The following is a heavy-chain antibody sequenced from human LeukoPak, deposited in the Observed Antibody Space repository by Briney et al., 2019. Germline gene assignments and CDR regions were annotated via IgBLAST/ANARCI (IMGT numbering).Heavy chain of an antibody. D-gene: IGHD3-3*01. CDR3: ATAPTRDFWSGYPALGFDY. Sequence: ASVKVSCKASGGTFSSYAISWVRQAPGQGLEWMGGIIPIFGTANYAQKFQGRVTITADESTSTAYMELSSLRSEDTAVYYCATAPTRDFWSGYPALGFDYWGQGTLVTVSS. CDR1: GGTFSSYA. J-gene: IGHJ4*02. V-gene: IGHV1-69*01. CDR2: IIPIFGTA.